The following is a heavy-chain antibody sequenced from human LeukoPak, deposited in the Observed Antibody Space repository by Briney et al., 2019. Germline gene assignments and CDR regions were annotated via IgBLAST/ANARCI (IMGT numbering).Heavy chain of an antibody. D-gene: IGHD2-2*03. CDR1: GYTFTSYG. CDR2: INPNTGGT. J-gene: IGHJ3*02. Sequence: ASVKVSCKASGYTFTSYGISWVRQAPGQGLEWMGWINPNTGGTNYARKFQGRVTMTRDTSIITAYMELSRLRSDDTAVYYCAYMDIVVVPAAEEGAFDIWGQGTMITVSS. V-gene: IGHV1-2*02. CDR3: AYMDIVVVPAAEEGAFDI.